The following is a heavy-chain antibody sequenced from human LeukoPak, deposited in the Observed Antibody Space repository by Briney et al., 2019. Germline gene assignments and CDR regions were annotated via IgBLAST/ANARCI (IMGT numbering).Heavy chain of an antibody. J-gene: IGHJ4*02. CDR1: GGTFSSYA. Sequence: SVKVSCKASGGTFSSYAISWVRQAPGQGLEWMGRIIPILGIANYAQKFQGRVTITADKSTSTAYMELSSLRSEDTAVYYCTRDSVNGIAARPNDYWGQGTLVTVSS. V-gene: IGHV1-69*04. D-gene: IGHD6-6*01. CDR3: TRDSVNGIAARPNDY. CDR2: IIPILGIA.